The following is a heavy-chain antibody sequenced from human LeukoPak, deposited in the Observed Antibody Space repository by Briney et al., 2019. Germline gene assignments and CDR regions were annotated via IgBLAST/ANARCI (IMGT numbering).Heavy chain of an antibody. Sequence: PSETLSLTCTVSGGSIRNYYWSWIRQPPGKGLEWIGYIYYSGSTNYNPSLKSRVTISVDTSKNQFSLKLSSVTAADTAVYYCARRDLITGATDYWGQGILVTVSS. CDR2: IYYSGST. CDR1: GGSIRNYY. D-gene: IGHD1-7*01. J-gene: IGHJ4*02. CDR3: ARRDLITGATDY. V-gene: IGHV4-59*01.